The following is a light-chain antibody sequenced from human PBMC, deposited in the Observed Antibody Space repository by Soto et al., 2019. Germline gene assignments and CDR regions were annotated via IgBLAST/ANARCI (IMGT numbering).Light chain of an antibody. CDR1: SSDIGGYNY. CDR2: EVI. CDR3: QSYDSSLSVSYV. V-gene: IGLV2-14*01. Sequence: QSVLTQPASVSGSPGQSITISCTGTSSDIGGYNYVSWYQQHPGKAPKLMVYEVINRPSGVSHRFSGARSGNTASLTISGLQAEDEADYYCQSYDSSLSVSYVFGTGTKVTVL. J-gene: IGLJ1*01.